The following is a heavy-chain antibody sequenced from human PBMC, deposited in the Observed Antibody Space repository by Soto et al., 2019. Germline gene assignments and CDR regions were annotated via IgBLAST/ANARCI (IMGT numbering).Heavy chain of an antibody. V-gene: IGHV3-7*05. CDR2: TRQDGNEK. J-gene: IGHJ4*02. D-gene: IGHD6-13*01. CDR3: ARRRGSSSTEILDS. Sequence: GGSLRLSCAASGFSFSSYWMSWVRQAPGKGLEWVANTRQDGNEKHYVDSVKGRFTISRDNAKNSLYLQMNSLRAEDSAIYYCARRRGSSSTEILDSWGQGALVTVSS. CDR1: GFSFSSYW.